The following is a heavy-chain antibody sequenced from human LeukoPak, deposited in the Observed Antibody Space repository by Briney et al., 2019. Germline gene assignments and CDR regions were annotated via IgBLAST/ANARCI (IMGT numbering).Heavy chain of an antibody. CDR2: IIPIFGTA. Sequence: SVKVSCKASGGTFSSYAISWVRQAPGQGLEWMGGIIPIFGTANYAQKFQGRVTITADKPTTTAYMELSSLRSEDTAVYYCARDAHYDSSGYYAYWGQGTLVTVSS. V-gene: IGHV1-69*06. CDR3: ARDAHYDSSGYYAY. J-gene: IGHJ4*02. CDR1: GGTFSSYA. D-gene: IGHD3-22*01.